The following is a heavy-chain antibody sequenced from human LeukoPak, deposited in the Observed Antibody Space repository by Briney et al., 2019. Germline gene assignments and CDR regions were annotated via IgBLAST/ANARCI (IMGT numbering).Heavy chain of an antibody. J-gene: IGHJ5*02. CDR1: GGSISSYY. V-gene: IGHV4-4*09. CDR2: IYTSGST. Sequence: SENLSLNCTVSGGSISSYYWSWIRQPPGKGLEWIGYIYTSGSTNYNPSLKSRVTISVDTSKNQFSLKLSSVTAADTAVYYCARGYDSSGYYLNNWFDPWGQGILVTVSS. D-gene: IGHD3-22*01. CDR3: ARGYDSSGYYLNNWFDP.